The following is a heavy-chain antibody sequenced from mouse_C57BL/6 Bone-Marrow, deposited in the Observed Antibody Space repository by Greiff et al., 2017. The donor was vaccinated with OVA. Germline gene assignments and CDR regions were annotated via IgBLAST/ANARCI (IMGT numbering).Heavy chain of an antibody. J-gene: IGHJ4*01. CDR1: GYTFTDYY. CDR2: INPNNGGT. CDR3: ARVRWLLRGYDAMDY. V-gene: IGHV1-26*01. Sequence: EVQLQQSGPELVKPGASVKISCKASGYTFTDYYMNWVKQSHGKSLEWIGDINPNNGGTSYNQKFKGKATLTVDKSSSTAYMELRSLTSEDSAVYYCARVRWLLRGYDAMDYWGQGTSVTVSS. D-gene: IGHD2-3*01.